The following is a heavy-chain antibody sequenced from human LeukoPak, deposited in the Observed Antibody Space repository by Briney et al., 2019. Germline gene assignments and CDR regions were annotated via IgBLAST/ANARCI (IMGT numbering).Heavy chain of an antibody. D-gene: IGHD3-9*01. Sequence: PGGSLRLSCAASGFTFSSYSMNWVRQAPGKGLEWVSSISSSSSYIYYADSVKGRFTISRDNAKNSLYLQMNSLRAEDTAVYYCARDRERYFDWLYPTDMDVWGKGTTVTISS. J-gene: IGHJ6*03. CDR1: GFTFSSYS. V-gene: IGHV3-21*01. CDR2: ISSSSSYI. CDR3: ARDRERYFDWLYPTDMDV.